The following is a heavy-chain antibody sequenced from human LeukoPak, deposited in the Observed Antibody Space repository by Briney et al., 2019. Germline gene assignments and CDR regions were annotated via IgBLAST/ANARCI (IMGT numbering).Heavy chain of an antibody. D-gene: IGHD3-22*01. CDR2: INHSGST. CDR1: GGSFSGYY. J-gene: IGHJ4*02. V-gene: IGHV4-34*01. CDR3: ARGSGYLVDY. Sequence: SETLSLTCAVYGGSFSGYYWSWIRQPPGKGLEWIGEINHSGSTIYNPSLKSRVTISVDTSKNQFSLKLSSVTAADTAVYYCARGSGYLVDYWGQGTLVTVSS.